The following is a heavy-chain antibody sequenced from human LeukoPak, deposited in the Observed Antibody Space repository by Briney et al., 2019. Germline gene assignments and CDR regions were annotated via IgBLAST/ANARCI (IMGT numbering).Heavy chain of an antibody. V-gene: IGHV4-34*01. CDR2: INHSGST. CDR1: GGSFSGYY. CDR3: ARDYGIVENYYYYMDV. D-gene: IGHD3-22*01. J-gene: IGHJ6*03. Sequence: PSETLSLTCAVYGGSFSGYYWSWIRQPPGKGLEWIGEINHSGSTNYNPSLKSRVTISVDTSKNQFSLKLSSVTAADTAVYYCARDYGIVENYYYYMDVWGKGTTVTVSS.